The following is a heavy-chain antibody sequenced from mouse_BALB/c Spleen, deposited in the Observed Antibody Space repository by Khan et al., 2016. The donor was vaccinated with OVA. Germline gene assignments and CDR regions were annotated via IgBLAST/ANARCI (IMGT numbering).Heavy chain of an antibody. Sequence: QVQLQQSGPGLVAPSQSLSITCTVSGFSLSRYSVHWVRQSPGKGLEWLGIIWGGGSTDYNSALKSRLSISKDNSKSQVFLKMNSLQTDDTAMYYCARNRDGGSYWYFDVWGAGTTVTVSS. V-gene: IGHV2-6-4*01. D-gene: IGHD3-3*01. CDR1: GFSLSRYS. CDR2: IWGGGST. J-gene: IGHJ1*01. CDR3: ARNRDGGSYWYFDV.